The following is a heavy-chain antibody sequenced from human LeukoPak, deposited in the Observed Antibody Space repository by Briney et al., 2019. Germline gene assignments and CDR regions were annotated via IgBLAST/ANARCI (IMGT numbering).Heavy chain of an antibody. V-gene: IGHV4-31*03. CDR3: ARDHTLYGSGSYLSWFDP. Sequence: SETLSLTCTVSVGSISSGGYYWSWIRQHPGKGLEWIGYIYYSGSTYYNPSLKSRVTISVDTSKNQFSLKLSSVTAADTAVYYCARDHTLYGSGSYLSWFDPWGQGTLVSVSS. J-gene: IGHJ5*02. D-gene: IGHD3-10*01. CDR1: VGSISSGGYY. CDR2: IYYSGST.